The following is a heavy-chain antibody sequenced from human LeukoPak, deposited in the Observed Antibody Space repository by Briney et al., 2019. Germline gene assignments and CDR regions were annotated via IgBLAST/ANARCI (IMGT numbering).Heavy chain of an antibody. J-gene: IGHJ4*02. CDR1: GFPFSDVW. Sequence: GRSLRLSCAASGFPFSDVWMSRVRQVPGMGLEWVGRIKSRADGGTADYAAPLKGRFTFSRDDSKNTLYLQMNSLKTEDTAVYYCTTDWYYYDSSGYYPIFWGQGTLVTVSS. CDR3: TTDWYYYDSSGYYPIF. V-gene: IGHV3-15*01. D-gene: IGHD3-22*01. CDR2: IKSRADGGTA.